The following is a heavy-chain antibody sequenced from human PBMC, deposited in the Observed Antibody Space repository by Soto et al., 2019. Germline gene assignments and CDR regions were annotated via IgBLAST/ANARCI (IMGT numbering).Heavy chain of an antibody. J-gene: IGHJ3*02. CDR3: ARDRYYYDSSGSPKPFDI. D-gene: IGHD3-22*01. CDR2: SSSGHI. Sequence: SSSGHIYHADSVKGRFAISRDNAKNSLFLQMNSLGAEDTAVYYCARDRYYYDSSGSPKPFDIWGQGTKVTVSS. V-gene: IGHV3-21*01.